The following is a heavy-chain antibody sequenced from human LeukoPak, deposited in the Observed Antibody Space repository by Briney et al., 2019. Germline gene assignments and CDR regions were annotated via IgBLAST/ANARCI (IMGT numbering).Heavy chain of an antibody. D-gene: IGHD4-23*01. V-gene: IGHV4-59*01. Sequence: PSETLSLTCTVSGGPISSYYWSWIRQPPGKGLEWIGYIYYSGSTNYNPSLKSRVTISVDTSKNQFSLRLSSVTAADTAVYYCAREPDYGGNTGFAFDIWGQGTMVTVSS. CDR2: IYYSGST. CDR3: AREPDYGGNTGFAFDI. J-gene: IGHJ3*02. CDR1: GGPISSYY.